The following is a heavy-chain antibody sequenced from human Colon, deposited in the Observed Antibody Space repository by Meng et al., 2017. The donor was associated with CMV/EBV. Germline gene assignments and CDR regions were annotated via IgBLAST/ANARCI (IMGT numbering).Heavy chain of an antibody. V-gene: IGHV3-74*01. Sequence: GGSLRLSCAASGFIFSDYWMHWVRQVPGKGLVWVAHINGGATTTNHADFVKGRFTISRDNSNNTLYLQMNSLRAEDTAVYYCARDLRGGLDALDMWGQGAMVTVSS. CDR2: INGGATTT. J-gene: IGHJ3*02. CDR1: GFIFSDYW. D-gene: IGHD5/OR15-5a*01. CDR3: ARDLRGGLDALDM.